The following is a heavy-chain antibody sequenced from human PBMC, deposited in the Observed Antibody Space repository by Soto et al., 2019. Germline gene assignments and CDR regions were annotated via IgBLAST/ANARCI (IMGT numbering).Heavy chain of an antibody. D-gene: IGHD4-17*01. CDR2: LDPSDSFT. CDR1: GYNFRTYW. Sequence: QLVQSGAEVKQPWESLRISCNGSGYNFRTYWISWLRQLPGNGLEWMGRLDPSDSFTSYSPSCQGHVIISTDKSVNTAYLQWISLNASDTAIYYCAIQKGAVTHAFDIWGQGKVVAVSS. J-gene: IGHJ3*02. CDR3: AIQKGAVTHAFDI. V-gene: IGHV5-10-1*03.